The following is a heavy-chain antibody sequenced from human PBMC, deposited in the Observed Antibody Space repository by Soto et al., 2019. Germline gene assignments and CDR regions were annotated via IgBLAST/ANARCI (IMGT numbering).Heavy chain of an antibody. D-gene: IGHD6-6*01. V-gene: IGHV1-2*02. CDR2: INPNNGGT. CDR3: ASGLHEEARSKYYYCGLDF. CDR1: GYTLTGYY. Sequence: DSLKVSCEASGYTLTGYYMHWVRQAPGQGLEWNGWINPNNGGTNYAQTFKGRETMTRDMCISTAYMGLSRMGSDDTAVYYCASGLHEEARSKYYYCGLDFWGQGTMVTVSS. J-gene: IGHJ6*02.